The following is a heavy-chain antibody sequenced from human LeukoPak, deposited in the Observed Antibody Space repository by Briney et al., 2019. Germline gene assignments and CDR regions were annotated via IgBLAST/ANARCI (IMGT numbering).Heavy chain of an antibody. CDR2: INHSGST. J-gene: IGHJ4*02. V-gene: IGHV4-34*01. CDR3: ARGSNGYYDFWSGYLQLDY. CDR1: GGSFSGYY. D-gene: IGHD3-3*01. Sequence: SETLSLTCAVYGGSFSGYYWSWIRQPPGKGLEWIGEINHSGSTNYNPSLKSRVTISVDTSKNQFSLKLSSVTAADTAVYYCARGSNGYYDFWSGYLQLDYWGQGTLVTVSS.